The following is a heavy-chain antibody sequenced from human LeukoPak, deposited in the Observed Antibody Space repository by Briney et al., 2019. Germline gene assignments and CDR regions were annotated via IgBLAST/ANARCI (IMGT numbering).Heavy chain of an antibody. D-gene: IGHD1-26*01. V-gene: IGHV7-4-1*02. J-gene: IGHJ3*02. CDR1: GYTFTSYP. CDR3: ARDPPRSHGAFDI. Sequence: ASVKVSCKASGYTFTSYPMNWVRQAPGQGLEWMGWINTNTGNPTYDQGFTGRFVFSLDTSVSTAYLQISSLEAEDTAVYYCARDPPRSHGAFDIWGQGTMVIVSS. CDR2: INTNTGNP.